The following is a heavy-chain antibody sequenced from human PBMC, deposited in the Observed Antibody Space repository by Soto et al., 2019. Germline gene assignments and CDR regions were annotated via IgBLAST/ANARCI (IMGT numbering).Heavy chain of an antibody. CDR1: GFTFDDYA. CDR2: ISWNSGSI. V-gene: IGHV3-9*01. D-gene: IGHD2-21*01. Sequence: GGSLRLSCAASGFTFDDYAMHWVRQAPGKGLEWVSGISWNSGSIGYADSVKGRFTISRDNAKNSLYLQMNSLRAEDTALYYCANGGDGGAFEYFQHWGQGTLVTVSS. CDR3: ANGGDGGAFEYFQH. J-gene: IGHJ1*01.